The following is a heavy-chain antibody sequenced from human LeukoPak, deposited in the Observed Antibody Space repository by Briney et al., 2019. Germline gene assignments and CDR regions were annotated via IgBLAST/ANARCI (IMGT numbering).Heavy chain of an antibody. Sequence: GGSLRLSCAASGFTFSSYGMSWVRQAPGKGLEWVSAISGSGGSTYYADSVKGRFTISRDYAKNTLYLQRNHLRAEDTDIYYCAKVRGSYWVPEFDNWGQGTLVTVSS. CDR1: GFTFSSYG. J-gene: IGHJ4*02. CDR2: ISGSGGST. D-gene: IGHD1-26*01. V-gene: IGHV3-23*01. CDR3: AKVRGSYWVPEFDN.